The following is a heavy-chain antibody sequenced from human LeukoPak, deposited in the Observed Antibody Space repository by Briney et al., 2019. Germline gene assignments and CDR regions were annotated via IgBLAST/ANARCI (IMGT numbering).Heavy chain of an antibody. V-gene: IGHV1-18*01. J-gene: IGHJ4*02. Sequence: ASVKVSCKASGYTFTSYGIRWVRQAPGQGLEWMGWISAYNGNTNYAQKLQGRVTMTTDTSTSTAYMELRSLRSDDTAVYYRARDGQDDLWSGYYYAHFDYWGQGTLVTVSS. CDR3: ARDGQDDLWSGYYYAHFDY. CDR1: GYTFTSYG. CDR2: ISAYNGNT. D-gene: IGHD3-3*01.